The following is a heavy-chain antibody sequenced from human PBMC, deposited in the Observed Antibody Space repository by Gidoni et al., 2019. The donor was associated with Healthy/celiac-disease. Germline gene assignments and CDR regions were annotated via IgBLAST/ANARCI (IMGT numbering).Heavy chain of an antibody. CDR1: GGSISSSSYY. CDR2: IYYSGST. Sequence: QLQLQESGPGLVKSSETLSLTCTVSGGSISSSSYYWGWIRQPPGKGLEWIGSIYYSGSTYYNPSLKSRVTISVDTSKNQFSLKLSSVTAADTAVYYCAIAGLYCSGGSCYPIEYFQHWGQGTLVTVSS. CDR3: AIAGLYCSGGSCYPIEYFQH. D-gene: IGHD2-15*01. J-gene: IGHJ1*01. V-gene: IGHV4-39*01.